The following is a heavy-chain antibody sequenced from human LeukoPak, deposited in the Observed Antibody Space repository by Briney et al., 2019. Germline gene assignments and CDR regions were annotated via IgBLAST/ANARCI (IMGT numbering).Heavy chain of an antibody. V-gene: IGHV1-69*01. Sequence: SVKVSCKASGGTFNNFAICWVRQAPGQGLEWMGGIFPVFGTPTYAQKFQGRVTITADESTRTAHMELSSLRSDDTAVYYCARGPHTSSWYKHAFDIWAQGTMVTVSS. CDR1: GGTFNNFA. CDR2: IFPVFGTP. J-gene: IGHJ3*02. D-gene: IGHD6-13*01. CDR3: ARGPHTSSWYKHAFDI.